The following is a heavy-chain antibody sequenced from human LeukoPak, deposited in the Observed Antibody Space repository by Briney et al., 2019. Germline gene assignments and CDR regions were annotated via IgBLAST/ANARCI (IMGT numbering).Heavy chain of an antibody. CDR2: ISCDGSNK. V-gene: IGHV3-30*03. CDR3: AVWFGTYYYYGMDV. J-gene: IGHJ6*02. CDR1: GFTFSSYG. Sequence: GRSLRLSCAASGFTFSSYGMHWVRQAPGKGLEWVAVISCDGSNKYYADSVKGRFTISRDNSKNTLYLQMNSLRAEDTAVYYCAVWFGTYYYYGMDVWGQGTTVTVSS. D-gene: IGHD3-10*01.